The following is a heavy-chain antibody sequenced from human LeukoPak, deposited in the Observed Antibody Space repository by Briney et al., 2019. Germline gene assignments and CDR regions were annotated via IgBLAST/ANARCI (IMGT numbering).Heavy chain of an antibody. CDR3: AKVRIQLWDDAFDI. D-gene: IGHD5-18*01. Sequence: GGSLRLSCVASGFTVSSYYVSWVRQAPGKGLEWVSVIYSGGSTYFADSVKGRFTISRDNSKNTLYLQMNSLRAEDTAVYYCAKVRIQLWDDAFDIWGQGTMVTVSS. CDR1: GFTVSSYY. J-gene: IGHJ3*02. CDR2: IYSGGST. V-gene: IGHV3-66*02.